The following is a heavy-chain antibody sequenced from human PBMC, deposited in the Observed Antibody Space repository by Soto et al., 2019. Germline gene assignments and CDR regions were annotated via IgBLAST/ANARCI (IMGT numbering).Heavy chain of an antibody. V-gene: IGHV1-3*01. J-gene: IGHJ4*02. CDR1: GYTFTSYA. D-gene: IGHD3-16*02. Sequence: GASVKVSCKASGYTFTSYAMHWVRQAPGQRLEWMGWINAGNGNTKYSQKFQGRVTITRDTSASTAYMELSSLRSEDTAVYYCARSYYDYVWGSYRSAHFDDWGQGTLVTVSS. CDR2: INAGNGNT. CDR3: ARSYYDYVWGSYRSAHFDD.